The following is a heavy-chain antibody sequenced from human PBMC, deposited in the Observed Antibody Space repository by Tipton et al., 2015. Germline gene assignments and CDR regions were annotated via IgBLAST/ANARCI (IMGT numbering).Heavy chain of an antibody. Sequence: SLRLSCEASGFTFSSYAMHWVRQAPGKGLEWVAVVWYDESNKYYADSVKGRFTISRDNSKDTLYLHMNSLKAEDTALSYCAKDQDDGSGYLDSWGQGTLVTVSS. V-gene: IGHV3-33*06. CDR1: GFTFSSYA. CDR2: VWYDESNK. D-gene: IGHD3-22*01. CDR3: AKDQDDGSGYLDS. J-gene: IGHJ4*02.